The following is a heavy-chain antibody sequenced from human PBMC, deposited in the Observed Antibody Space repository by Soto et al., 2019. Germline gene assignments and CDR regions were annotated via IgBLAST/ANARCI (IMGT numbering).Heavy chain of an antibody. CDR1: GGTFSSYA. D-gene: IGHD5-12*01. Sequence: ASVKVSFKASGGTFSSYAISWVRQAPGQGLEWMGGIIPIFGTANYAQKFQGRVTITADKSTSTAYMELSSLRSEDTAVYYCARGLRPDLRLLDYYYGMDVWGQGTTVTVSS. CDR2: IIPIFGTA. J-gene: IGHJ6*02. V-gene: IGHV1-69*06. CDR3: ARGLRPDLRLLDYYYGMDV.